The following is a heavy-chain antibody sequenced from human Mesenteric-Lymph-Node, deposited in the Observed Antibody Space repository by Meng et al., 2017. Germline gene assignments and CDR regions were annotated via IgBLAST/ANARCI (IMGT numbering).Heavy chain of an antibody. D-gene: IGHD5-18*01. CDR3: ARVGYSYGYGDY. Sequence: SETLSLTCTVSGGSISSGSYYWSWIRQPAGKGLEWIGRIYTSGSTNYNPSLKSRVTISVDTSKNQFSLKLSSVTAADTAVYYCARVGYSYGYGDYWGQGTLVTVSS. J-gene: IGHJ4*02. CDR2: IYTSGST. V-gene: IGHV4-61*02. CDR1: GGSISSGSYY.